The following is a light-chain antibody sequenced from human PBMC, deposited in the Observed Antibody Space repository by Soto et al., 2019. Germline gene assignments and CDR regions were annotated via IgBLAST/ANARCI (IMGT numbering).Light chain of an antibody. CDR3: QQYGSSGT. CDR1: QSIPNNY. J-gene: IGKJ1*01. CDR2: GAS. Sequence: EVVLTQSPVTLSLSTGESATLTCRASQSIPNNYLAWYQQKPGQAPRLLIYGASNRATGIPDRFSGSGSGTDFTLTISRLEPEDFAVYYCQQYGSSGTFGQGTKVDIK. V-gene: IGKV3-20*01.